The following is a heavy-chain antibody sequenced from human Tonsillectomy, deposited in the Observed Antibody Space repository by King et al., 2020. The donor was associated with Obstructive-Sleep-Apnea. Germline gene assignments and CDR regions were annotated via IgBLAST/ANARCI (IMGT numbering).Heavy chain of an antibody. Sequence: VQLVESGGGVVQPGRSLRLSCAASGFTFSSYGMHWDRQAPGKGLEGVAVIWYDGSNKYYADSVKGRFTISRDNSKNTLYLQMNSLRAEDTAVYYCARDLLLRGYSGPFDYWGQGTLVTVSS. CDR2: IWYDGSNK. D-gene: IGHD5-12*01. V-gene: IGHV3-33*01. J-gene: IGHJ4*02. CDR1: GFTFSSYG. CDR3: ARDLLLRGYSGPFDY.